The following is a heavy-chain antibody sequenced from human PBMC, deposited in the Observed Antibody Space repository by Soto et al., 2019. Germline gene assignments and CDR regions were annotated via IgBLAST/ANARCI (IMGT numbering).Heavy chain of an antibody. D-gene: IGHD4-4*01. V-gene: IGHV3-23*01. CDR2: ISGSGGST. Sequence: SGGSLRLSCAASGFTFSSYAMSWVRQAPGKGLEWVSAISGSGGSTYYADSVKGRFTISRDNSKNTLYLQMNSLRAEDTAVYYCAKGPDYSNYYSVDPWGQGTLVTVSS. CDR1: GFTFSSYA. CDR3: AKGPDYSNYYSVDP. J-gene: IGHJ5*02.